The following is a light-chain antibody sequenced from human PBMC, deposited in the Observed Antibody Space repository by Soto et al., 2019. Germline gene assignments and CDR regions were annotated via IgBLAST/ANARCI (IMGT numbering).Light chain of an antibody. CDR1: QSISIF. J-gene: IGKJ1*01. CDR3: QQSLITPWA. Sequence: DIQMTQSPSSLSASVGDRVTITCRASQSISIFLNWYQQKPGEAPQLLIYAASSLQSEVPSRFSGSGSGTDFTLTISSLQPEDFATYYCQQSLITPWAFGQGTKVEIK. CDR2: AAS. V-gene: IGKV1-39*01.